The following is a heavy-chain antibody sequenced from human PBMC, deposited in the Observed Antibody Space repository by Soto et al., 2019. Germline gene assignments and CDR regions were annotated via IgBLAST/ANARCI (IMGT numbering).Heavy chain of an antibody. CDR2: IYYSGST. CDR1: GGSISSYY. Sequence: QVQLQESGPGLVKHSETLSLTCTVSGGSISSYYWSWIRQPPGKGLEWIGYIYYSGSTNYNPSLKSRVTISVDTSKNQFSLKLSSVTAADTAVYYCARHSESIAVAGTWWFDPWGQGTLVTVSS. V-gene: IGHV4-59*08. D-gene: IGHD6-19*01. J-gene: IGHJ5*02. CDR3: ARHSESIAVAGTWWFDP.